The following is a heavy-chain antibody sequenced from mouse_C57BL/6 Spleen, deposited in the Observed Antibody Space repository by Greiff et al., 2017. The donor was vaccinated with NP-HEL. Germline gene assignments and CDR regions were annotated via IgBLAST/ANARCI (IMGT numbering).Heavy chain of an antibody. D-gene: IGHD2-3*01. CDR1: GYSFTDYN. J-gene: IGHJ4*01. CDR3: ARRLWDDGYYGSYAMDY. Sequence: EVKLVESGPELVKPGASVKISCKASGYSFTDYNMNWVKQSNGKSLEWIGVINPNYGTTSYNQKFKGKATLTVDQSSSTAYMQLNSLTSEDSAVYYCARRLWDDGYYGSYAMDYWGQGTSVTVSS. V-gene: IGHV1-39*01. CDR2: INPNYGTT.